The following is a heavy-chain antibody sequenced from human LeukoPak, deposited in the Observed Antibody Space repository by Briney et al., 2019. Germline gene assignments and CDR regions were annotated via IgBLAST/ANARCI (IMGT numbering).Heavy chain of an antibody. J-gene: IGHJ4*02. Sequence: SETLSLTCTVSGYSISSGYYWGWIRQPPGKGLEWIGSIYHSGSTYYNPSLKSRVTISVDTSKNQFSLKLSSVTAADTAMYYCARHLGGFDYWGQGTLVTVSS. D-gene: IGHD3-3*02. V-gene: IGHV4-38-2*02. CDR3: ARHLGGFDY. CDR2: IYHSGST. CDR1: GYSISSGYY.